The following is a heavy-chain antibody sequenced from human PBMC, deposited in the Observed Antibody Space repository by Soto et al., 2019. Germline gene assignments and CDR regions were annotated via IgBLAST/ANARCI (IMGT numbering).Heavy chain of an antibody. Sequence: GGSLRLSCAASGFTFSSYAMHWVRQAPGKGLEWVAFISYDGSNKYYADSVKGRFTISRDNSKNTLYLQMSSLRAEDTAVYYCVKAGGSGSYILYYFDYWGQGTLVTVSS. D-gene: IGHD3-10*01. CDR1: GFTFSSYA. V-gene: IGHV3-30*14. CDR3: VKAGGSGSYILYYFDY. CDR2: ISYDGSNK. J-gene: IGHJ4*02.